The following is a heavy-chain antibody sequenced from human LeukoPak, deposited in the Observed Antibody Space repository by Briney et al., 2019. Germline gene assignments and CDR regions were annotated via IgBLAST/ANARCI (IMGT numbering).Heavy chain of an antibody. D-gene: IGHD3-3*02. Sequence: PSETLSLTCTVSGGSISSSSYYWGWIRQPPGKGLEWIGSIYYSGSTYYNPSLKSRVTISVDTSKNQFSLKLSSVTAADTAVYYCARVLDDDGGVDYWGQGTLVTVSS. V-gene: IGHV4-39*07. J-gene: IGHJ4*02. CDR3: ARVLDDDGGVDY. CDR2: IYYSGST. CDR1: GGSISSSSYY.